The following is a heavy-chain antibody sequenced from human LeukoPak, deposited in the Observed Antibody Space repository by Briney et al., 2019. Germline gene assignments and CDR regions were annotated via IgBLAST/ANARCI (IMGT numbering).Heavy chain of an antibody. D-gene: IGHD2-2*01. V-gene: IGHV3-7*01. CDR2: IKQDGSAK. CDR1: GFTFSDYW. Sequence: PGGSLRLSCTASGFTFSDYWMTWVRQAPGKGLEGVANIKQDGSAKYYVDSGKGRFTISRDNAKNSLYLQMDSLRVEDTATYYCARWRGSTSERSDYWGQGTLVTVSS. J-gene: IGHJ4*02. CDR3: ARWRGSTSERSDY.